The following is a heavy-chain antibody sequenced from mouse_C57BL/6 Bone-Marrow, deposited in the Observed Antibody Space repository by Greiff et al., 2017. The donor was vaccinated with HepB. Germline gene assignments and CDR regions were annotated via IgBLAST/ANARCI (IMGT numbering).Heavy chain of an antibody. V-gene: IGHV1-64*01. Sequence: QVQLQQPGAELVKPGASVKLSCKASGYTFTSYWMHWVKQRPGQGLEWIGMIHPNSGSTNYNEKFKSKATLTVDKSSSTAYMQLSSLTSEDSAVYYCARSLITTVVATVDYWGKGTTLTVSS. J-gene: IGHJ2*01. CDR1: GYTFTSYW. D-gene: IGHD1-1*01. CDR2: IHPNSGST. CDR3: ARSLITTVVATVDY.